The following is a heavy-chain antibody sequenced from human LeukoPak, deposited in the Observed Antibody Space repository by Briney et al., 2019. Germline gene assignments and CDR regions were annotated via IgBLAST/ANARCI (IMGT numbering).Heavy chain of an antibody. CDR2: ISSRDSTI. CDR3: TTGRTSSSKKYFDP. CDR1: GFTFSTYE. D-gene: IGHD6-6*01. Sequence: PGGSLRLSCAASGFTFSTYEMNWVRQAPGKGLEWVSYISSRDSTIYYADSVKGRFTISRDNAKNSLYLQMNSLKAEDTAIYYCTTGRTSSSKKYFDPWGQGTLVTVSS. V-gene: IGHV3-48*03. J-gene: IGHJ5*02.